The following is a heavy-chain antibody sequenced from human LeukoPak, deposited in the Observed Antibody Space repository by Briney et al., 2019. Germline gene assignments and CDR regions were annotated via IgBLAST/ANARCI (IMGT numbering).Heavy chain of an antibody. CDR1: GFSFSEHS. J-gene: IGHJ4*02. CDR3: ARVAFRSSSYISGIDY. Sequence: GSLRLSCEASGFSFSEHSMGWVRQAPGKGLEWVSIIDSGYTTNYIDSVKGRFTISRDSSRNMVYLQMNSLRAEDTAVYYCARVAFRSSSYISGIDYWGQGTLVTVSS. V-gene: IGHV3-53*01. CDR2: IDSGYTT. D-gene: IGHD6-6*01.